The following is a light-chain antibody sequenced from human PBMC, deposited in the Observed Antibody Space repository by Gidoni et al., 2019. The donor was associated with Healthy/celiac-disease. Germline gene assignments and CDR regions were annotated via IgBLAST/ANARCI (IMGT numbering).Light chain of an antibody. CDR3: QQSYSTLWT. J-gene: IGKJ1*01. CDR2: AAS. Sequence: DIQMTQSPSSLSASVGDRVTITCRASQSISSYLNWYQQKPGKATKLLIYAASSLQSGVPTRFSGSGAGKDFTLTISSLQPEDFATYYCQQSYSTLWTFGQGTKVEIK. V-gene: IGKV1-39*01. CDR1: QSISSY.